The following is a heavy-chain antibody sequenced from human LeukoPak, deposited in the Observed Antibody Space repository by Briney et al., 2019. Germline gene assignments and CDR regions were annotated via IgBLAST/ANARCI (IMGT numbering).Heavy chain of an antibody. V-gene: IGHV4-39*07. J-gene: IGHJ3*02. CDR2: MYYSGST. CDR1: GGSISSKTYY. D-gene: IGHD1-26*01. CDR3: TKDTVGATFPGAFDI. Sequence: SETLSLTCTVSGGSISSKTYYWGWIRQPPGKWLEWIGSMYYSGSTYYNPSLNSRVTISLDTSKNQFSLKLSSVTAADTAVYYCTKDTVGATFPGAFDIWGQGTMVTVSS.